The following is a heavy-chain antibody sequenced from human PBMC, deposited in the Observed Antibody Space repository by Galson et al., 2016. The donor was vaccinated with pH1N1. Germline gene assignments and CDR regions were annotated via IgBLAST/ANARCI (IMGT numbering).Heavy chain of an antibody. D-gene: IGHD5-24*01. CDR3: ARGRGGYNLRERQYYYSYMDV. CDR2: INHSGST. V-gene: IGHV4-34*01. J-gene: IGHJ6*03. Sequence: LRLSCAASGFTFSNARMNWVRQAPGKGLEWIGEINHSGSTNYNPSLKSRVTISVDTSENQFSLKLYSVTAADTAVYYCARGRGGYNLRERQYYYSYMDVWGKGTTVTVSS. CDR1: GFTFSNAR.